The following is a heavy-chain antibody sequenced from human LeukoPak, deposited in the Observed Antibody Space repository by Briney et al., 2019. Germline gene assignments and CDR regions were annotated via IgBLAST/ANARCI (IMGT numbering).Heavy chain of an antibody. D-gene: IGHD1-26*01. J-gene: IGHJ4*02. CDR3: ASHVVGATSFDY. CDR2: INPNSGGT. Sequence: ASVKVSCKASGYTFTGYYMHWVRQAPRQGLAWMGWINPNSGGTNYAQKFQGRVTMTRDTSISTAYMELSRLRSDDTAVYYCASHVVGATSFDYWGQGTLVTVSS. CDR1: GYTFTGYY. V-gene: IGHV1-2*02.